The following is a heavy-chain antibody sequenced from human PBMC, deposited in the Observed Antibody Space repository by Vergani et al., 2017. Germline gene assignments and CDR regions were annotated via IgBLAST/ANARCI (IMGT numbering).Heavy chain of an antibody. V-gene: IGHV3-53*02. CDR2: IYGGGRT. D-gene: IGHD6-6*01. Sequence: EVQLVETGGGLIQPGGSLRLSCAASGFTVSSNYISWVRQAPGKGLEWVSVIYGGGRTYYADTVKGRFTISRDNSKNTLYLQMNILRAEDTAVYYCARATGPSNYEQLVLYYSYVDVWGKGTTVTVSS. CDR1: GFTVSSNY. J-gene: IGHJ6*03. CDR3: ARATGPSNYEQLVLYYSYVDV.